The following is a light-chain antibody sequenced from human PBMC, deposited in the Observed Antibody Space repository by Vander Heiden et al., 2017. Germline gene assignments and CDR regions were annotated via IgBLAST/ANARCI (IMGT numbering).Light chain of an antibody. V-gene: IGKV3-20*01. CDR3: QQYGHSPRT. Sequence: EIALTQSPGTLSLSPGERATLSCRASQSVGNNYLAWYQQKPGQAPRLLIYDASTRATGIPDRFSGSGSGTDFTLTISRLEPEDFAVYYCQQYGHSPRTFGQGTKLEIK. J-gene: IGKJ2*02. CDR2: DAS. CDR1: QSVGNNY.